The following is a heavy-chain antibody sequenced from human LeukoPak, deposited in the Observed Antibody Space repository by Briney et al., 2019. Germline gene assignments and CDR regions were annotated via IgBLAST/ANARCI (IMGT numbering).Heavy chain of an antibody. CDR2: ISGSGGST. CDR3: ASYYYYYMDV. V-gene: IGHV3-23*01. J-gene: IGHJ6*03. CDR1: GFTFSSYG. Sequence: GGSLRLSCAASGFTFSSYGMSWVRQAPGKGLEWVSAISGSGGSTYYADSVKGRFTISRDNSKNTLYLQMNSLRAEDTAVYYCASYYYYYMDVWGKGTTVTISS.